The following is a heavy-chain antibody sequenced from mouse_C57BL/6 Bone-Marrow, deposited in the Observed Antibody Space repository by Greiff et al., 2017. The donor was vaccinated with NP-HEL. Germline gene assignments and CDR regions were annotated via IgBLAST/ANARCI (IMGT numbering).Heavy chain of an antibody. D-gene: IGHD2-4*01. J-gene: IGHJ4*01. V-gene: IGHV1-7*01. CDR1: GYTFTSYW. CDR3: AHYDYDEGGAMDY. Sequence: VQLQESGAELAKPGASVKLSCKASGYTFTSYWMHWVKQRPGQGLEWIGYINPSSGYTKYNQKFKDKATLTADKSSSTAYMQLSSLTYEDSAVYYCAHYDYDEGGAMDYWGQGTSVTVSS. CDR2: INPSSGYT.